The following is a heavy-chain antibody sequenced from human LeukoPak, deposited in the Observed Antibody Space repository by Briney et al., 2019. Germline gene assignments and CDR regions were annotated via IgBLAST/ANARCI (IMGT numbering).Heavy chain of an antibody. D-gene: IGHD3-22*01. CDR1: GGSISSYY. J-gene: IGHJ3*02. CDR2: IYTSGST. CDR3: ATGSGYYYVRGFDI. Sequence: PSETLSLTCTVSGGSISSYYWSWIRQPAGKGLEWIGRIYTSGSTNYNPSLKGRVTMSVDTSKNQFSLKLSSVTAADTAVYYCATGSGYYYVRGFDIWGQGTMVTVSS. V-gene: IGHV4-4*07.